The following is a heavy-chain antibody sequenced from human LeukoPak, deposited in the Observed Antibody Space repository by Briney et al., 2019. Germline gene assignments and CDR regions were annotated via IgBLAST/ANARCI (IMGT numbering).Heavy chain of an antibody. CDR1: GGSISSYY. CDR2: IYNSGSIDYNT. Sequence: PSETLSLTCTVSGGSISSYYWSWIRQPAGKGLEWIGRIYNSGSIDYNTNYNPSLSSRVTMSLDTSKSQFSLKLSSVTAADTAVYYCTRDKCSGGSCYLGYWGQGTLVTVSS. D-gene: IGHD2-15*01. J-gene: IGHJ4*02. V-gene: IGHV4-4*07. CDR3: TRDKCSGGSCYLGY.